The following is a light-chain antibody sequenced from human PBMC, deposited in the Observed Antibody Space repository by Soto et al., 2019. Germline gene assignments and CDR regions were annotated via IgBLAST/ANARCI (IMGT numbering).Light chain of an antibody. Sequence: CVLTRPPSASGAAGEGVTISCSGSSSNIGSNYVYWYQQLPGTAPKLLIYRNNQRPSGVPDRFSGSKSGTSASLAISGLRSEDEADYYCAAWDDSLSEVFGTGTKVTVL. J-gene: IGLJ1*01. CDR3: AAWDDSLSEV. V-gene: IGLV1-47*01. CDR2: RNN. CDR1: SSNIGSNY.